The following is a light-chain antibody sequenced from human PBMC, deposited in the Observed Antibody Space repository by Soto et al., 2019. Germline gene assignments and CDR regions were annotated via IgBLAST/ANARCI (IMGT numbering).Light chain of an antibody. CDR2: DAS. CDR3: QQYTPNSRT. V-gene: IGKV1-5*01. CDR1: QSVSNW. J-gene: IGKJ1*01. Sequence: DIQMTQSPSTLSASVGDRVTITCRASQSVSNWLVWYQQKPGKAPNLLIYDASSLESGVPSRFSGSGSGTEFTLTISSLQPDDFATYSCQQYTPNSRTFGQGTKVEIK.